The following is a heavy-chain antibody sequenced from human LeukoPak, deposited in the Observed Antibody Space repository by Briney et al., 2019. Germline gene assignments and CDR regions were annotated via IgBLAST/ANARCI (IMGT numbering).Heavy chain of an antibody. CDR2: IYYSGNT. Sequence: SETLSLTCSVSGGAISYSSYYWSWIRQHPGKGLEWIGYIYYSGNTYYNPSLKSRVTISVDTSKNQFSLKMSSVTAADTAVYYCARGQDGTGYYYYYGMDVWGQGTTVTVSS. CDR3: ARGQDGTGYYYYYGMDV. CDR1: GGAISYSSYY. V-gene: IGHV4-31*03. J-gene: IGHJ6*02. D-gene: IGHD3-10*01.